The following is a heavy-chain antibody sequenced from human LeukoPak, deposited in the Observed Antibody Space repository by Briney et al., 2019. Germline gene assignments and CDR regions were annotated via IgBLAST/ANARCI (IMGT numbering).Heavy chain of an antibody. J-gene: IGHJ6*04. D-gene: IGHD2-2*01. CDR1: GGTFSSYA. Sequence: GASVKVSCKASGGTFSSYAISWVRQAPGQGLEWMGGIIPIFGTANYAQKFRGRVTITADESTSTAYMELSSLRSEDTAVYYCARDFPDCSSTSCSPSYYYGMDVWGKGTTVTVSS. V-gene: IGHV1-69*13. CDR3: ARDFPDCSSTSCSPSYYYGMDV. CDR2: IIPIFGTA.